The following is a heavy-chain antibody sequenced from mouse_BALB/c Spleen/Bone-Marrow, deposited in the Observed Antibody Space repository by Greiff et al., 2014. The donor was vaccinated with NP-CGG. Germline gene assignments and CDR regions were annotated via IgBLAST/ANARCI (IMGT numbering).Heavy chain of an antibody. J-gene: IGHJ3*01. V-gene: IGHV1S137*01. Sequence: VQLQQSGAELVRPGVSVKISCKGSGYTFTDYAMPWVKQSHAKSLEWIGVISTYYGDASYNQKFKGKTTMTVDKSSSTAYMELARLTSEDSAIYYCARDDEYGFAYWGQGTLVTVSA. D-gene: IGHD1-2*01. CDR2: ISTYYGDA. CDR1: GYTFTDYA. CDR3: ARDDEYGFAY.